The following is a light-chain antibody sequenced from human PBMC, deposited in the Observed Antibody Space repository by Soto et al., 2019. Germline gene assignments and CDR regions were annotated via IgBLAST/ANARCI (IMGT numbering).Light chain of an antibody. V-gene: IGKV3-15*01. J-gene: IGKJ2*01. CDR3: QQYNNWPRT. CDR2: GVS. CDR1: HSVSSN. Sequence: ELVLTQSPATLSVSAGERATLSCRASHSVSSNLAWYQQKPGQAPRLLIYGVSTRATGIPARFSGSGSGTEFTLTISSLQSEDVAVYYCQQYNNWPRTFGQGTKLEIK.